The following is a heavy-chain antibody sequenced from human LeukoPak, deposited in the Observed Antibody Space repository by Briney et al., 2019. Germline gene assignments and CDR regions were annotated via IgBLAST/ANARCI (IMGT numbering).Heavy chain of an antibody. CDR1: AFIFSGHW. CDR2: IKEDGSER. CDR3: ARVPSGTLNLDPYFDY. V-gene: IGHV3-7*03. D-gene: IGHD1-1*01. Sequence: PGGSLRLSCEGSAFIFSGHWMNWVRQTPGKGLEWVASIKEDGSERQYVDSVKGRFSISRGNTKGSLFLQLNSLRAEDTAVYYCARVPSGTLNLDPYFDYWGQGTLVTVSS. J-gene: IGHJ4*02.